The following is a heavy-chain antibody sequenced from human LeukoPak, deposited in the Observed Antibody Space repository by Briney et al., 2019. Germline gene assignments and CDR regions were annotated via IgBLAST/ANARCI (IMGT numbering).Heavy chain of an antibody. CDR2: ISYDEGHK. V-gene: IGHV3-30*18. D-gene: IGHD4-17*01. Sequence: PGGSLRLSCAASGFTFSIYGMHWVRQAPGKGLEWLAVISYDEGHKYYADSEKGRFTVSRDNSKNTLYLQMNSLRPEDTAVYYCAKDQGSATVSYWFFDLWGRGTLVTVSS. CDR3: AKDQGSATVSYWFFDL. J-gene: IGHJ2*01. CDR1: GFTFSIYG.